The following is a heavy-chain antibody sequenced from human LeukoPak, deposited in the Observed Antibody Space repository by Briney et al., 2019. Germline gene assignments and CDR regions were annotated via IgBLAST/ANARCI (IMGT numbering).Heavy chain of an antibody. J-gene: IGHJ6*02. CDR1: GFTFSSYS. Sequence: PGGSLRLPCAASGFTFSSYSMNWVRQAPGKGLEWVSSISSSSSYIYYADSVKGRFTISRDNSKNTLYLQMNSLRAEDTAVYYCAKIIAAAGSFYYYYYYGMDVWGQGTTVTVSS. CDR3: AKIIAAAGSFYYYYYYGMDV. V-gene: IGHV3-21*04. D-gene: IGHD6-13*01. CDR2: ISSSSSYI.